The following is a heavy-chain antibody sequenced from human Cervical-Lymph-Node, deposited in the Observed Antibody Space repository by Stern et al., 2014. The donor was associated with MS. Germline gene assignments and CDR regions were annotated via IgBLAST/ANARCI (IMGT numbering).Heavy chain of an antibody. CDR2: LYWGEDK. J-gene: IGHJ5*02. V-gene: IGHV2-5*02. Sequence: QITLKESGPTLVKPTQTLTLTCTFSGFSLSTSGVGVGWIRQPPGKALEWLALLYWGEDKRYSPSLKSRLTITKDTSKNQVVLTMTNMDPVDTATYYCAHSQTASYDFWSGYPMGENWFDPWGQGTLVTVSS. CDR3: AHSQTASYDFWSGYPMGENWFDP. D-gene: IGHD3-3*01. CDR1: GFSLSTSGVG.